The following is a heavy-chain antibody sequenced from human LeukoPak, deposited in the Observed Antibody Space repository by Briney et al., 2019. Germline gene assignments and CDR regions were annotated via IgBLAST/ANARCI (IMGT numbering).Heavy chain of an antibody. Sequence: SETLSLTCTVSGGSISSNSYYWSWIRQPPGKGLEWIGEINHSGSTNYNPSLKSRVTISVDTSKNQFSLKLSSVTAADTAVYYCARVNPGLRYFGYWGQGTLVTVSS. V-gene: IGHV4-39*07. J-gene: IGHJ4*02. CDR2: INHSGST. CDR1: GGSISSNSYY. D-gene: IGHD3-9*01. CDR3: ARVNPGLRYFGY.